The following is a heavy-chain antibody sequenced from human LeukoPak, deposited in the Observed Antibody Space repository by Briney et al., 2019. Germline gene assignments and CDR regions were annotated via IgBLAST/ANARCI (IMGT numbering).Heavy chain of an antibody. J-gene: IGHJ6*02. CDR2: ISYDGDNE. CDR1: GFTFSNFA. V-gene: IGHV3-30-3*01. Sequence: GGSLRLSCAASGFTFSNFAMHWVRQAPGKGLEWVAVISYDGDNEYYADSVKGQFTISRVNSKDRLYLQMNSLRPEDTAMYYCARVRGGRSWYYYGMDVWGRGTTVTVSS. CDR3: ARVRGGRSWYYYGMDV. D-gene: IGHD3-16*01.